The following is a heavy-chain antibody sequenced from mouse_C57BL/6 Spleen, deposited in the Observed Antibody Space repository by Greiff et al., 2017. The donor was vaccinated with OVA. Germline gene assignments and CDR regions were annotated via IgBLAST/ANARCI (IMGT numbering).Heavy chain of an antibody. V-gene: IGHV5-4*01. Sequence: EVHLVESGGGLVKPGGSLKLSCAASGFTFSSYAMSWVRQTPEKRLEWVATISDGGSYTYYPDNVKGRFTISRDNAKNNLYLQMSHLKSEDTAMYYCARLYDYDVRFAYWGQGTLVTVSA. CDR3: ARLYDYDVRFAY. D-gene: IGHD2-4*01. CDR2: ISDGGSYT. CDR1: GFTFSSYA. J-gene: IGHJ3*01.